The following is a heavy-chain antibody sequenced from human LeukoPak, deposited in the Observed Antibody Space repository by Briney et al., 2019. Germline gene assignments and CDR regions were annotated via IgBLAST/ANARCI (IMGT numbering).Heavy chain of an antibody. Sequence: VGSLRLSCAASGFTFSTFWMAWVRQAPGKGLEWVANIKGDESAKHQADSVKGRFTIFRDNAQRSVYLQMSSLRGEDTAVYYCARDVGGSLDYWGQGTLVTVSS. V-gene: IGHV3-7*01. CDR1: GFTFSTFW. CDR3: ARDVGGSLDY. J-gene: IGHJ4*02. D-gene: IGHD1-26*01. CDR2: IKGDESAK.